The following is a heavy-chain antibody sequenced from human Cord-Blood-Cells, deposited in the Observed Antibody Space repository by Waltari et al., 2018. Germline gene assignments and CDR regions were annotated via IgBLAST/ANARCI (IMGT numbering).Heavy chain of an antibody. CDR1: GYSISRGYY. J-gene: IGHJ3*02. D-gene: IGHD3-10*01. CDR3: ARDYYGSGSDAFDI. Sequence: QVQLQESGPGLVKPSETLSLTCTVSGYSISRGYYWGWIRQPPGKGLEWIGSIYHSGSTYYNPSLKSRGTIPVDTSKNQFSLKLSSVTAADTAVYYCARDYYGSGSDAFDIWGQGTMVTVSS. V-gene: IGHV4-38-2*02. CDR2: IYHSGST.